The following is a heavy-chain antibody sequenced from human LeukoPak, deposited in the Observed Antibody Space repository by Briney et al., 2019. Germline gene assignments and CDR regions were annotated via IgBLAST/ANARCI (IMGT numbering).Heavy chain of an antibody. J-gene: IGHJ6*03. CDR3: ARAPKYYYMGL. CDR1: GASMFNYY. Sequence: PSETLSLTCTVSGASMFNYYWSWIRQSPGKGLEWIGFNHYSGGTSYKPSLKSRVTIPLDTTKNQFSLKLTSVTAADTAVYYCARAPKYYYMGLWGKGTTVTVSS. V-gene: IGHV4-59*01. CDR2: NHYSGGT.